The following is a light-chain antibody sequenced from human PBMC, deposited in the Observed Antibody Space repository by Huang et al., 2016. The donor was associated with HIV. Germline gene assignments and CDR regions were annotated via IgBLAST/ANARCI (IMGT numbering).Light chain of an antibody. CDR1: QSISSY. CDR2: SAS. V-gene: IGKV1-39*01. J-gene: IGKJ2*01. Sequence: DIQMTQSPSSLSASVGDRVTITGRASQSISSYLNWYQQKPGKAPKLLIYSASSLQSGVPSRCSGSGAGTDFTRTISSLQPEDFATYYCQQSYSTPPYTFGQGTKLEIK. CDR3: QQSYSTPPYT.